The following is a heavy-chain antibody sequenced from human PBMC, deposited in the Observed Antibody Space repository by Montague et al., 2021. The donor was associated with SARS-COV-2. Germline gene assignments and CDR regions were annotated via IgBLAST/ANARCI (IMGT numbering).Heavy chain of an antibody. D-gene: IGHD5-18*01. V-gene: IGHV3-30-3*01. J-gene: IGHJ4*02. CDR2: ISFDGTNK. Sequence: SLRLSCAASGFTFTSYAMHWVRQAPGKGLEWLSVISFDGTNKFYTDSLKGRFTISRDNSKNTLYLQMHSVRPEDTAVYYCARDQGGYSYNDYWGQGTLGTVSS. CDR1: GFTFTSYA. CDR3: ARDQGGYSYNDY.